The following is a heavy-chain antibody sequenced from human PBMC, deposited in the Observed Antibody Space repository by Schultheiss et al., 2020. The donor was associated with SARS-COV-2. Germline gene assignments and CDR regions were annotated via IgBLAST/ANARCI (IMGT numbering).Heavy chain of an antibody. CDR3: ARDHRDGYKPEYYYGMDV. J-gene: IGHJ6*02. V-gene: IGHV4-59*12. CDR2: IYYGGGT. Sequence: SETLSLTCTVSGGSISSYYWSWIRQPPGKGLEWIGYIYYGGGTYYNPSLKSRVTMSVDTSKNQFSLKLSSVTAADTAVYYCARDHRDGYKPEYYYGMDVWGQGTTVTVSS. D-gene: IGHD5-24*01. CDR1: GGSISSYY.